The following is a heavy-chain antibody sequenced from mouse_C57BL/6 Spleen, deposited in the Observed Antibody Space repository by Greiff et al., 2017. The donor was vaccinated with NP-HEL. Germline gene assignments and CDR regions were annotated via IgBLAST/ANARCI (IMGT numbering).Heavy chain of an antibody. CDR3: VRHRYYYYAMDY. Sequence: EVQGVESGGGLVQPKGSLKLSCAASGFSFNTYAMNWVRQAPGKGLEWVARIRSKSNNYATYYADSVKDRFTISRDDSESMLYLQMNNLKTEDTAMYYCVRHRYYYYAMDYRGQGTSVTVSS. V-gene: IGHV10-1*01. J-gene: IGHJ4*01. CDR2: IRSKSNNYAT. CDR1: GFSFNTYA.